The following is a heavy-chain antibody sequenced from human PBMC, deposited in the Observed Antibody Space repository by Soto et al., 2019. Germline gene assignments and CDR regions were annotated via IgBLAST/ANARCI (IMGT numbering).Heavy chain of an antibody. CDR2: IYDAGTT. CDR3: ARRGSGHTFDY. D-gene: IGHD3-10*01. V-gene: IGHV4-39*01. J-gene: IGHJ4*02. CDR1: GASVSRIGFH. Sequence: QVQLQESGPGLVKPSETLSLTCAVSGASVSRIGFHWGWIRQPPGQGLEWIGSIYDAGTTFYNPSLKIRGPISADTSKNHFSLRLTSVTAADTAVYYCARRGSGHTFDYWGQGTLVTVSS.